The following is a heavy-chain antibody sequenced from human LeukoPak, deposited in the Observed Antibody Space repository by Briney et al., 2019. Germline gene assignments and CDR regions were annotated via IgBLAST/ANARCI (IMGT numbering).Heavy chain of an antibody. CDR3: ARSDVMIFGVVSRFDY. V-gene: IGHV1-2*02. J-gene: IGHJ4*02. CDR2: INPNSGGT. Sequence: ASVKVSCKASGYSFTGYYMHWVRQAPGQGLEWMGWINPNSGGTNYAQKFQGRVTMTRDTSISTAYMELSRLRSDDTAVYYCARSDVMIFGVVSRFDYWGQGTLVTVSS. D-gene: IGHD3-3*01. CDR1: GYSFTGYY.